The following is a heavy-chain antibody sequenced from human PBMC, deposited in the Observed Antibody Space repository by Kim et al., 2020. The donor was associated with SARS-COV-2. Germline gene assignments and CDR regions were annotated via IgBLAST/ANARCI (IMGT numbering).Heavy chain of an antibody. CDR3: AKDGPTYYYGSGSYYPDY. D-gene: IGHD3-10*01. J-gene: IGHJ4*02. Sequence: KGRFTISRDNSKTTLYLQMNSLRAEDTAVYYCAKDGPTYYYGSGSYYPDYWGQGTLVTVSS. V-gene: IGHV3-30*02.